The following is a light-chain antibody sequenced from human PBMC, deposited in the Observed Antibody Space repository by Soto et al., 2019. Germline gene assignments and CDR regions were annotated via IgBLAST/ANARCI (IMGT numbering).Light chain of an antibody. V-gene: IGLV1-51*02. CDR1: IGSSY. CDR3: GTWDNSLSAGV. J-gene: IGLJ2*01. CDR2: ESN. Sequence: QSVLTQPPSVSAAPGQKVTISCSGIGSSYISWYQQLPGTAPKLLVYESNKRPSGIPDRFSGSKSGTSATLGITGLQTGDEADYYCGTWDNSLSAGVFGGWTKLTVL.